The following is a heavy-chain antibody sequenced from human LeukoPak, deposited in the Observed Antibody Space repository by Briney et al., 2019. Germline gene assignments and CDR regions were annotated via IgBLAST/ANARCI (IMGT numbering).Heavy chain of an antibody. J-gene: IGHJ1*01. V-gene: IGHV3-33*01. CDR1: GFXFSNYG. Sequence: GGSLRLSCAASGFXFSNYGMHWVRQAPGKGLEWVAGIWYDGSNKYYADSVKGRFTISRDISKNTVHLQMNSLRAEDTAVYYCARDLTVATIRTPLQHWGQGTLLTVSS. CDR2: IWYDGSNK. D-gene: IGHD5-12*01. CDR3: ARDLTVATIRTPLQH.